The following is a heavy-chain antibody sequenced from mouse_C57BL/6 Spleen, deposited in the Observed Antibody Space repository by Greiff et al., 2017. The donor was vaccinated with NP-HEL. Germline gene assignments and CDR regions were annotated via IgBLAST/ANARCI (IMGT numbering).Heavy chain of an antibody. V-gene: IGHV2-2*01. CDR1: GFSLTSYG. Sequence: VQLQQSGPGLVQPSQCLSITCTVSGFSLTSYGVHWVRQSPGKGLEWLGVIWSGGSTDYNAAFISRLSISKDNSKSQVFFKMNSLQADDTAIYYCARIDDYDVGYFDVWGTGTTVTVSS. CDR3: ARIDDYDVGYFDV. CDR2: IWSGGST. D-gene: IGHD2-4*01. J-gene: IGHJ1*03.